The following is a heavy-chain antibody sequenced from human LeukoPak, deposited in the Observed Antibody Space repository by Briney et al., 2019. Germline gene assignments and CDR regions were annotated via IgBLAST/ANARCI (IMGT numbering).Heavy chain of an antibody. J-gene: IGHJ5*02. CDR1: GYSFTNYW. Sequence: GEALKISCKGSGYSFTNYWISWVRQIPGKGLVWMGTIDPSDSYTNYSPSFQGHVTISADKSISTAYVQWSSLKASDTAIYYCAKAAASLDWFDPWGQGTLVIVSS. D-gene: IGHD6-13*01. CDR2: IDPSDSYT. CDR3: AKAAASLDWFDP. V-gene: IGHV5-10-1*01.